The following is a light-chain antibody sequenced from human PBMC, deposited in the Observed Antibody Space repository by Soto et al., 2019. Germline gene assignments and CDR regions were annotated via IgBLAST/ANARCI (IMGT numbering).Light chain of an antibody. CDR3: SSYTISSTWV. V-gene: IGLV2-14*01. CDR1: SNDVGIYNY. J-gene: IGLJ3*02. Sequence: QSVLTQPPSASGTPGQRVTISCTGTSNDVGIYNYVSWYQQHPGKAPKLIIYEVTNRPSGVSDRFSGSKSDNTASLTISGLQAEDEADYYSSSYTISSTWVFGGGTKVTVL. CDR2: EVT.